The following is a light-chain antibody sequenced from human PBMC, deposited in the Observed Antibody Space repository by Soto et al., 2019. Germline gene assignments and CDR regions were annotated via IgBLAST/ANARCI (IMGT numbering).Light chain of an antibody. CDR2: DAF. V-gene: IGKV3-11*01. J-gene: IGKJ4*01. CDR1: QSVRSY. Sequence: EIVLTQSPVTLSLSPGERATLSCRASQSVRSYLAWYQQKPGQAPRLLIYDAFKRATGIPARFSGSGSGTDFTLTFSSLVPEDFAVYYCQQRSNWPSTFGGGTKVDIK. CDR3: QQRSNWPST.